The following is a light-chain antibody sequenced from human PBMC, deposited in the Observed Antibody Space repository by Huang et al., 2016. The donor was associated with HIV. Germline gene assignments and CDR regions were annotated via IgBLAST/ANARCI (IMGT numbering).Light chain of an antibody. CDR1: QSVYSSSTSKDY. J-gene: IGKJ1*01. CDR3: QQYYSSPQT. V-gene: IGKV4-1*01. CDR2: WAS. Sequence: DIIMTQSPDSLAVSLGERATLNCRSSQSVYSSSTSKDYMSWFQQKPGQPPRWLLFWASTREAGGPDRFSGSGSGTHFTLTIANLEAEDAAIYYCQQYYSSPQTFGQGTRVEVK.